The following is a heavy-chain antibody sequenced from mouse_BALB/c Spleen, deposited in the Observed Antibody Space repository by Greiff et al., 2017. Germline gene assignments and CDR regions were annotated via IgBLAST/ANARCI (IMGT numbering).Heavy chain of an antibody. J-gene: IGHJ2*01. CDR1: GFNIKDTY. CDR3: ARDDYYGSSLDY. V-gene: IGHV14-3*02. D-gene: IGHD1-1*01. Sequence: VHVKQSGAELVKPGASVKLSCTASGFNIKDTYMHWVKQRPEQGLEWIGRIDPANGNTKYDPKFQGKATITADTSSNTAYLQLSSLTSEDTAVYYCARDDYYGSSLDYWGQGTTLTVSS. CDR2: IDPANGNT.